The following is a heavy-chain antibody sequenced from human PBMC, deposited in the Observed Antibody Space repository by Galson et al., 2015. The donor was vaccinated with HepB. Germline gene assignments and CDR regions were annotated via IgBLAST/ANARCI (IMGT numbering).Heavy chain of an antibody. J-gene: IGHJ6*02. V-gene: IGHV4-39*01. CDR3: ARGVPTAATKDYYYYYAMDV. CDR1: GYSISTRSYY. CDR2: IYYSGNT. Sequence: SETLSLTCTVSGYSISTRSYYWGYIRQPPGKGLEWIGNIYYSGNTYYNPSLKGQVTISVDTSKNQFSLKLNSVTAADTAVYYCARGVPTAATKDYYYYYAMDVWGQGTTVTVSS. D-gene: IGHD2-2*01.